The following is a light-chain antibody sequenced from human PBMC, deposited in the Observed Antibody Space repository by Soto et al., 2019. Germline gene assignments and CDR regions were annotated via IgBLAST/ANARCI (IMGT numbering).Light chain of an antibody. V-gene: IGKV3-20*01. CDR2: GVY. CDR1: QTGNNNY. CDR3: QHYGYSQWT. J-gene: IGKJ1*01. Sequence: IVLTQSPGTLSLSPGERATLSCRASQTGNNNYLAWYQHKSGQAPRLLIYGVYTRASGIPDRFSGSGSGTEFPLTITSLEPEYPAVYFCQHYGYSQWTFGQGTKVAIK.